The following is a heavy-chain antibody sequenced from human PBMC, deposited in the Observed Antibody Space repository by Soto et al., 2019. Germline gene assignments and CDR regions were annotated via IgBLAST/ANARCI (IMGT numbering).Heavy chain of an antibody. CDR2: IYSSGST. V-gene: IGHV4-59*01. Sequence: SETLSLTCTVSGGSISSSYWSWIRQPPGKGLEWIGYIYSSGSTHYNPSLQSRVTISADTSKNQVSLKVNSVTAADTAMYYCARDHPHSYGVYYFDYWGQGTPVTVSS. CDR1: GGSISSSY. CDR3: ARDHPHSYGVYYFDY. J-gene: IGHJ4*02. D-gene: IGHD5-18*01.